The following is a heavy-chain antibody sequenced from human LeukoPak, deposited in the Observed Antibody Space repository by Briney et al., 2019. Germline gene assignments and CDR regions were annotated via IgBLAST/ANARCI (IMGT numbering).Heavy chain of an antibody. J-gene: IGHJ5*02. Sequence: SGTLSLTCTVSGGSISSYYWSWIRQPPGKGLERIGYIYSSGSTSYNPSLKSRVTISVATSKNQFSLKLSSVTAADTAAYYCARHPCSGGSCPNPFDPWGQGTLVTVSS. V-gene: IGHV4-59*08. D-gene: IGHD2-15*01. CDR3: ARHPCSGGSCPNPFDP. CDR1: GGSISSYY. CDR2: IYSSGST.